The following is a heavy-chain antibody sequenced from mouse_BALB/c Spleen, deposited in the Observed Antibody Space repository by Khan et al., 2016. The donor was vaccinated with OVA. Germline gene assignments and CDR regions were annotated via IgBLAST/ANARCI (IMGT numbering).Heavy chain of an antibody. D-gene: IGHD4-1*01. J-gene: IGHJ3*01. Sequence: EVELVESGGDLVKPGGSLTLSCAASGFTFSSYSMSWVRQTPDKRLECVATISSGGDYTYYPDHVKGRFTISRDNAKNTLYLQMSSLKSEDTAMYYCASHLTGSFAYWGQGTLVTVSA. CDR2: ISSGGDYT. CDR3: ASHLTGSFAY. V-gene: IGHV5-6*01. CDR1: GFTFSSYS.